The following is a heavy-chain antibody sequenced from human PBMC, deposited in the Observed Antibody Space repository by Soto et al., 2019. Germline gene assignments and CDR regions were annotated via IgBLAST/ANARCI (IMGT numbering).Heavy chain of an antibody. D-gene: IGHD3-3*01. J-gene: IGHJ4*02. V-gene: IGHV4-34*01. CDR2: INHSGST. CDR1: GGSFSGYY. Sequence: QVQLQQWGAGLLKPSETLSLTCAVYGGSFSGYYWSWIRQPPGKGLEWIGEINHSGSTNYNPSLKSRVTKSVDTSKMQFSLKLRSVPAADTAVYYCAIRTVAASLIWEWLNNDYWGQGTLVTVSS. CDR3: AIRTVAASLIWEWLNNDY.